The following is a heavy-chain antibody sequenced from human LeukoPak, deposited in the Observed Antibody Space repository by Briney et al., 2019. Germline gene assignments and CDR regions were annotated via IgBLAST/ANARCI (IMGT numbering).Heavy chain of an antibody. CDR3: ARDGSTYYDFWSGNYYYGMDV. D-gene: IGHD3-3*01. Sequence: SETLSLTCTVSGGPISRYYWSWIRQPPGKGLEWVGCIYYSGSTNYNPSLKSRVTISVDTSKNQFSLKLSSVTAADTAVYYCARDGSTYYDFWSGNYYYGMDVWGQGTTVTVSS. CDR1: GGPISRYY. J-gene: IGHJ6*02. V-gene: IGHV4-59*01. CDR2: IYYSGST.